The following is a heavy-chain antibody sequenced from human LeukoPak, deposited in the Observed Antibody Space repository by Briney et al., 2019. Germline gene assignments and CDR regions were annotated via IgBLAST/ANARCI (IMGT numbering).Heavy chain of an antibody. Sequence: PGGSLRLSCAASGFTFSSYWMSWVRQAPGKGLEWVANIKQDGSEKYYVDSVKGRFTISRDNAKNSLYLQMNSLRAEDTAVYYCARIRYFDWLHYYYYYYMDVWGKGTTVTVSS. V-gene: IGHV3-7*01. D-gene: IGHD3-9*01. CDR3: ARIRYFDWLHYYYYYYMDV. CDR2: IKQDGSEK. CDR1: GFTFSSYW. J-gene: IGHJ6*03.